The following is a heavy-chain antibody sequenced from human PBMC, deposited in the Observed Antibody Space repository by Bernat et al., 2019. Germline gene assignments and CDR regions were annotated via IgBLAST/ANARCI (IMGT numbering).Heavy chain of an antibody. CDR2: ISSSSSYI. Sequence: LVESGGGLVEPGGSLRLSCAASGFTFRTYSMSWVRQAPGKGLEWVSSISSSSSYIYYADSVKGRFTISRDNAKNSLYLQMNSLRAEDTAVYYCARGIAAPREAFDIWGQGTMVTVSS. V-gene: IGHV3-21*01. D-gene: IGHD6-6*01. CDR3: ARGIAAPREAFDI. J-gene: IGHJ3*02. CDR1: GFTFRTYS.